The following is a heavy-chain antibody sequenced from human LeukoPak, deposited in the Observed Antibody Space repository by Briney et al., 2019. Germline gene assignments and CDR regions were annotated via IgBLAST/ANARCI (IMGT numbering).Heavy chain of an antibody. V-gene: IGHV1-2*02. D-gene: IGHD5-12*01. Sequence: ASVNVSCKASRYIFTAYFIHWGRQAPGQGGEWMGWINPNIGGTKYTQKFQARVKLTRDTSISTAYMELRRLRSDDRAVYYCARGNMEWLPFDYWGQGTLVTVSS. CDR3: ARGNMEWLPFDY. CDR2: INPNIGGT. J-gene: IGHJ4*02. CDR1: RYIFTAYF.